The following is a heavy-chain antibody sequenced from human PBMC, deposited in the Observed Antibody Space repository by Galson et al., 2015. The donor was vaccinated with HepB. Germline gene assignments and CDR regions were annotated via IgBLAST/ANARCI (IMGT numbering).Heavy chain of an antibody. D-gene: IGHD4-17*01. CDR1: GFTFSDYY. CDR3: AKGYGLFDC. CDR2: ISGNGGST. Sequence: SLRLSCAASGFTFSDYYMSWIRQAPGKGLEWVSTISGNGGSTYYADSVKGRFTISRDNSKNTLYLQMNSLRAEDTVIYYCAKGYGLFDCWGQGTLVTVSS. V-gene: IGHV3-23*01. J-gene: IGHJ5*01.